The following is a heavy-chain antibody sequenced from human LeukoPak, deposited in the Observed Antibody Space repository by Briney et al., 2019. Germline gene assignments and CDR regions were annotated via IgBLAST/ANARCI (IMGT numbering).Heavy chain of an antibody. Sequence: GGSLRLSCAASGFTFSTYAMNWVRQSPGKDLEWVSSISGSDGSTYYADSVKGRFTISRDNSKNTLYLQVNSLRAEDTAIYYCAKGASGNYYIYFDYWGQGTLVTVSS. D-gene: IGHD1-26*01. V-gene: IGHV3-23*01. CDR2: ISGSDGST. CDR3: AKGASGNYYIYFDY. J-gene: IGHJ4*02. CDR1: GFTFSTYA.